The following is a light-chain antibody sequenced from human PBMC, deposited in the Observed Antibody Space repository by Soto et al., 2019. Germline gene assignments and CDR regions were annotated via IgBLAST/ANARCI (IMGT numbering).Light chain of an antibody. V-gene: IGKV3-15*01. J-gene: IGKJ4*01. CDR1: QTVYNN. Sequence: EIVMTQSPATLSVSPGERATLSCRASQTVYNNLAWYQQKPGQPPRLLIYGASARATGIPARFSGSGSGTEFTLTISSLQSEAFAVYYCQQYSNWPLTFGGGTKVEIK. CDR2: GAS. CDR3: QQYSNWPLT.